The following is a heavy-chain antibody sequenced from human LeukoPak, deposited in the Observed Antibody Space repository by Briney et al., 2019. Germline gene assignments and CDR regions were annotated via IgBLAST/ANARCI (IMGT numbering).Heavy chain of an antibody. D-gene: IGHD2-15*01. CDR1: GYTFTSYG. CDR2: ISAYNGNT. Sequence: VASVKVSCKASGYTFTSYGISWVRQAPGRGLEWMGWISAYNGNTNYAQKLQGRVTMTTDTSTSTAYMELRSLRSDDTAVYYCAREGYCSGGSCYPDAFDIWGQGTMVTVSS. V-gene: IGHV1-18*01. CDR3: AREGYCSGGSCYPDAFDI. J-gene: IGHJ3*02.